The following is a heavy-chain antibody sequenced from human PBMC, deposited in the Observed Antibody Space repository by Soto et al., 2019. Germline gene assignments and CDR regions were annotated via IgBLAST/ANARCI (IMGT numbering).Heavy chain of an antibody. CDR2: ISGSGST. V-gene: IGHV3-23*01. Sequence: LRLSCAASGFTFSDYCMSWVRQAPGKGLEWVSAISGSGSTFYADSVKGRFTISRDNSKNTLYLQMNSLRAEDTAVYYCAKDYLRWAQSWGQGTLVTVSS. CDR3: AKDYLRWAQS. CDR1: GFTFSDYC. D-gene: IGHD1-26*01. J-gene: IGHJ5*02.